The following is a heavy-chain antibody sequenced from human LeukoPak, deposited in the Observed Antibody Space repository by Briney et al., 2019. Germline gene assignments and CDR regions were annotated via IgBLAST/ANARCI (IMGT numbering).Heavy chain of an antibody. CDR3: ARGLTGGDYYFDY. Sequence: SETLSLTCAVYGGSFSGYNWSWIRQPPGKGLEWIGEINHSGSTNYNPSLKSRVTISVDTSKNQFSLKLSSVTAADTAVYYCARGLTGGDYYFDYWGQGTLVTVSS. J-gene: IGHJ4*02. D-gene: IGHD2-21*01. CDR1: GGSFSGYN. V-gene: IGHV4-34*01. CDR2: INHSGST.